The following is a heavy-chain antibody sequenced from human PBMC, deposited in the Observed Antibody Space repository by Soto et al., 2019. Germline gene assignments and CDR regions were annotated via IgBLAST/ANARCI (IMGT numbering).Heavy chain of an antibody. CDR2: ISYDGSNK. Sequence: QVQLVESGGGVVQPGRSLRLSCAASGFTFSSYGMHWVRQAPGKGLEWVAVISYDGSNKYYADSVKGRFTISRDNSKNTLYLQMNSLRAEDTAVYYCAKDSLEIAVAGTYFDYWGQGTLVTVSS. V-gene: IGHV3-30*18. CDR1: GFTFSSYG. D-gene: IGHD6-19*01. J-gene: IGHJ4*02. CDR3: AKDSLEIAVAGTYFDY.